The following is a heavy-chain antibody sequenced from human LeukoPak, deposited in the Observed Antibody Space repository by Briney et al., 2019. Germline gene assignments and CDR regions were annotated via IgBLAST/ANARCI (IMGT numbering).Heavy chain of an antibody. CDR1: GFTFDDYA. J-gene: IGHJ6*02. D-gene: IGHD4/OR15-4a*01. CDR2: VDWNSGSI. V-gene: IGHV3-9*01. Sequence: GGSLRLSCAASGFTFDDYAMYWVRQAPGKGLEWVSSVDWNSGSIDYADSLKGRFTVSRDNAKNSLYLEMNSLRIEDTALYFCAKGRGPNYNYYGIDVWGQGTTVTVSS. CDR3: AKGRGPNYNYYGIDV.